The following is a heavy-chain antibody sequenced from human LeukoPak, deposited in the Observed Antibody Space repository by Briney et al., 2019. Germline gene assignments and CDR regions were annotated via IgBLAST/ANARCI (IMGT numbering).Heavy chain of an antibody. Sequence: GGSLRLSCAASGFTFSDYYMTWFRQAPGKGLEWVSYISGPGTTISYADSVQGRFTISRDNAKNSLYLQMNSLRAEDTAVYYCARDKIVRATYFDYWGQGTLVTVSS. CDR2: ISGPGTTI. CDR1: GFTFSDYY. CDR3: ARDKIVRATYFDY. D-gene: IGHD1-26*01. V-gene: IGHV3-11*04. J-gene: IGHJ4*02.